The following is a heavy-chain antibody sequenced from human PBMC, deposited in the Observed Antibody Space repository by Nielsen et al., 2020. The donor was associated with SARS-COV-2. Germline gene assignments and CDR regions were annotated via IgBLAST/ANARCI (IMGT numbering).Heavy chain of an antibody. CDR2: ITSGGTNM. D-gene: IGHD6-19*01. V-gene: IGHV3-11*04. Sequence: GGSLRLSCAASGFTFRDSYMTWIPQAPGKGLEWVSYITSGGTNMYYADSVKGRFTISRDNAKNSLYLQMNSLRAEDTAVYYCASSGWLDYWGQGTLVTVSS. CDR1: GFTFRDSY. CDR3: ASSGWLDY. J-gene: IGHJ4*02.